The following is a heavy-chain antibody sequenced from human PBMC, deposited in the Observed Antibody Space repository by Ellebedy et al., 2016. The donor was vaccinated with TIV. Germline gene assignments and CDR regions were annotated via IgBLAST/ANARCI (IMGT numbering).Heavy chain of an antibody. CDR3: AKEALAV. D-gene: IGHD6-19*01. CDR1: GITFSSYA. Sequence: GESLKISCAASGITFSSYAMNWVRQAPGKGLEWVSGISGSGGTTFYADFVKGRFTISRDNSKNTLYLQMNSLRVDDTAIYYCAKEALAVWGQGTLVTVSS. V-gene: IGHV3-23*01. J-gene: IGHJ4*02. CDR2: ISGSGGTT.